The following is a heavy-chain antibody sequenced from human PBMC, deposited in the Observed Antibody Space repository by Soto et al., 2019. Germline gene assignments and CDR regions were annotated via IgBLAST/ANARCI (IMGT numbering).Heavy chain of an antibody. D-gene: IGHD3-9*01. J-gene: IGHJ6*02. CDR1: GGSISSGGYY. V-gene: IGHV4-31*03. CDR2: IYYSGST. Sequence: QVQLQESGPGLVKPSQTLSLTCTVSGGSISSGGYYWSWIRQHPGKGLEWIGYIYYSGSTYYNPSLKSRITIPVDPSTNQSSLKLSSVTAADTAVYYCARETAILGPTLNCYYAMDVWGQGTTVTVSS. CDR3: ARETAILGPTLNCYYAMDV.